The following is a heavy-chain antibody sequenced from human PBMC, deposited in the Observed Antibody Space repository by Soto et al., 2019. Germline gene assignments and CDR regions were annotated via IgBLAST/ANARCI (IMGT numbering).Heavy chain of an antibody. CDR1: GFTFSSYA. D-gene: IGHD6-19*01. CDR2: ISGSGGST. V-gene: IGHV3-23*01. CDR3: ARDRGIAVAGTQVTHGSYYYYGMDV. J-gene: IGHJ6*02. Sequence: GGSLRLSCAASGFTFSSYAMSWVRQAPGKGLEWVSAISGSGGSTYYADSVKGRFTISRDNSKNTLYLQMNSLRAEDTAVYYCARDRGIAVAGTQVTHGSYYYYGMDVWGQGTTVTVSS.